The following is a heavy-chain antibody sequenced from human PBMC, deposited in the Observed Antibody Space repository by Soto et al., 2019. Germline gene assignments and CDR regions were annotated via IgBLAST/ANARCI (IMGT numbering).Heavy chain of an antibody. V-gene: IGHV3-7*03. D-gene: IGHD6-19*01. CDR2: IKQDGSEK. CDR3: AREAAVQRYYYYYYGMEV. Sequence: PGGSLRLSCAASGFTFSSYWMSWVRQAPGKGLEWVANIKQDGSEKYYVDSVKGRFTISRDNAKNSLYLQMNSLRAEETAVCYCAREAAVQRYYYYYYGMEVWGQGTTVTVSS. J-gene: IGHJ6*02. CDR1: GFTFSSYW.